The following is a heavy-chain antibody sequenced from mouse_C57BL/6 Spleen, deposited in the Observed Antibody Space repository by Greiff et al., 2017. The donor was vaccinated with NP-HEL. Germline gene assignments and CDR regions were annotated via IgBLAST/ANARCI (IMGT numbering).Heavy chain of an antibody. CDR2: ISSGGSYT. V-gene: IGHV5-6*01. Sequence: EVKVVESGGDLVKPGGSLKLSCAASGFTFSSYGMSWVRQTPDKRLEWVATISSGGSYTYYPDSVKGRFTISRDNAKNTLYLQMSSLKSEDTAMYYCARHPDYDEGYYAMDYWGQGTSVTVSS. CDR3: ARHPDYDEGYYAMDY. J-gene: IGHJ4*01. CDR1: GFTFSSYG. D-gene: IGHD2-4*01.